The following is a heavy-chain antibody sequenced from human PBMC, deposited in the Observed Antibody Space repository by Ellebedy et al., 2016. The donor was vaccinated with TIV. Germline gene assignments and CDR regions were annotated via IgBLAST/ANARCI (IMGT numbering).Heavy chain of an antibody. CDR2: IYSGGST. Sequence: GESLKISCAASGFTVSSNYMTCVRQAPGMGLEWVSVIYSGGSTYYADSVKGRFTISRDNSKNTLYLQMNSLRAEDTAVYYCARDPYGGNLLVYWGQGTLVTVSS. V-gene: IGHV3-53*01. J-gene: IGHJ4*02. CDR3: ARDPYGGNLLVY. D-gene: IGHD4-23*01. CDR1: GFTVSSNY.